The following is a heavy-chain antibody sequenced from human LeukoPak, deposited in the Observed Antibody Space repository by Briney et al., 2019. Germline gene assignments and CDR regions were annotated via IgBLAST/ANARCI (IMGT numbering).Heavy chain of an antibody. CDR2: IYYSGST. Sequence: PSQTLSPTCTVSGGSISSYYWSWIRQPPGKGLEWIGYIYYSGSTNYNPSLKSRVTISVDTSKNQFSLKLSSVTAADTAVYYCARDLSRGWYEDWGQGTLVTVSS. CDR1: GGSISSYY. V-gene: IGHV4-59*01. D-gene: IGHD6-19*01. CDR3: ARDLSRGWYED. J-gene: IGHJ4*02.